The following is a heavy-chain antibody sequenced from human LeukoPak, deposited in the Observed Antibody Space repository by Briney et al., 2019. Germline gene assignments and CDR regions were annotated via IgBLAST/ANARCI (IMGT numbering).Heavy chain of an antibody. D-gene: IGHD1/OR15-1a*01. V-gene: IGHV4-59*08. Sequence: PSETLSLTCTVSGGSISNYYWSWIRQPPGKGLEWIGYSYNSGNTNYNPSLRSRVTISVDTSKNQFSLKLSSVTAADTAVYYCAGPSKQFASWGQGTLVTVSS. CDR2: SYNSGNT. J-gene: IGHJ5*01. CDR1: GGSISNYY. CDR3: AGPSKQFAS.